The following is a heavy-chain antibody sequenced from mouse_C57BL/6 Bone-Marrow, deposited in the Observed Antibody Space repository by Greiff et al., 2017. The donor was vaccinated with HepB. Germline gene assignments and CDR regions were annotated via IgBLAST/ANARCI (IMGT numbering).Heavy chain of an antibody. CDR1: GYTFTSYW. V-gene: IGHV1-50*01. J-gene: IGHJ1*03. D-gene: IGHD1-1*01. CDR2: IDPSDSYT. CDR3: AREGYYGSSYGGYFDV. Sequence: QVQLQQPGAELVKPGASVKLSCKASGYTFTSYWMQWVKQRPGQGLEWIGEIDPSDSYTNYNQKFKGKATLTVDTSSSTAYMQLSSLTSADSAVYYGAREGYYGSSYGGYFDVWGTGTTVTVSA.